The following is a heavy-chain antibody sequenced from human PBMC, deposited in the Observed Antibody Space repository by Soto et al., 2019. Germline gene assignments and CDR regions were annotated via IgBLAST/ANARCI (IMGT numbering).Heavy chain of an antibody. J-gene: IGHJ6*03. CDR1: RFTFDGYA. CDR2: IRWHRGSI. V-gene: IGHV3-9*01. CDR3: ARDGVRFYYFLTGYYPYYYYYYMDV. D-gene: IGHD3-9*01. Sequence: GGSLRLSCAPSRFTFDGYAMHWVRQAPGKGLEWVAAIRWHRGSIGHADSVKGRFTISGDNSKNTLYLQMNSLRAEDTAVYYCARDGVRFYYFLTGYYPYYYYYYMDVWGKGTTVTVS.